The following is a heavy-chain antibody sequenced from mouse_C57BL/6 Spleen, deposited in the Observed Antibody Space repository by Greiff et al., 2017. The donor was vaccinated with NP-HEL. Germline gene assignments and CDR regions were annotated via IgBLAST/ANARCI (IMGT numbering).Heavy chain of an antibody. V-gene: IGHV5-17*01. CDR1: GFTFSDYG. D-gene: IGHD2-2*01. CDR2: ISSGSSTI. Sequence: EVMLVESGGGLVKPGGSLKLSCAASGFTFSDYGMHWVRQAPEKGLEWVAYISSGSSTIYYADTVKGRFTISRDNAKNTLCLQMTSLRSEDTAMYYCARRYGYDGDYFDYWGQGTTLTVSS. J-gene: IGHJ2*01. CDR3: ARRYGYDGDYFDY.